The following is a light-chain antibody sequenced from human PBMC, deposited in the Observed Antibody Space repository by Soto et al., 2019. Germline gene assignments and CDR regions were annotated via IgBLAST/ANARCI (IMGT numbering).Light chain of an antibody. CDR3: SSYSTSSALV. J-gene: IGLJ2*01. CDR1: SADIGAFNY. Sequence: QSVLTQPASVSGSPGQSITISCAGTSADIGAFNYVSWYQHHPGKAPKLLIYDVSDRPSGVSTRFSASKSANTASLTISGLQADDVADYYCSSYSTSSALVFGGGTKLTVL. CDR2: DVS. V-gene: IGLV2-14*03.